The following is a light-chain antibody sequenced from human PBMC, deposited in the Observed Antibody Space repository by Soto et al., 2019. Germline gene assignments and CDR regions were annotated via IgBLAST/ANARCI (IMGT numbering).Light chain of an antibody. CDR1: QSLLQTNGNTY. CDR3: MQALQTAFT. CDR2: LGS. J-gene: IGKJ5*01. V-gene: IGKV2-28*01. Sequence: DIVMSQSPLSLSVTPGEPASISCRSSQSLLQTNGNTYLDWYLQKPGQSPQLLIYLGSYRASGVPDRFSGSGSGTDFTLKISRVEAADVGVYYCMQALQTAFTFGQGTRLDIK.